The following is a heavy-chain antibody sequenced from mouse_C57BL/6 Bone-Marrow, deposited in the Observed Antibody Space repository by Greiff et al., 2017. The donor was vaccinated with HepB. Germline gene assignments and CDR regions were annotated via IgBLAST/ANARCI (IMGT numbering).Heavy chain of an antibody. CDR2: IYPGSGST. Sequence: VQLQQPGAELVKPGASVKMSCKASGYTFTSYWITWVKQRPGQGLEWIGDIYPGSGSTNYNEKFKSKATLTVDTSSSTAYMQLSSLTSEDSAVYYCASSFITTVVRYYAMDYWGQGTSVTVSS. CDR3: ASSFITTVVRYYAMDY. V-gene: IGHV1-55*01. D-gene: IGHD1-1*01. CDR1: GYTFTSYW. J-gene: IGHJ4*01.